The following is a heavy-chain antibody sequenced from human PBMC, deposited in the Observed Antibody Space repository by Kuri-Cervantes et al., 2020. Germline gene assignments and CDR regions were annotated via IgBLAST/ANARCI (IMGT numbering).Heavy chain of an antibody. J-gene: IGHJ6*02. V-gene: IGHV3-33*08. CDR1: GFTFSSYS. CDR2: IWYDGSNK. CDR3: ARDYYGMDV. Sequence: GESLKISCAASGFTFSSYSMNWVRQAPGKGLEWVAVIWYDGSNKYYADSVKGRFTISRDNSKNTLYLQMNSLRAEDTAVYYCARDYYGMDVWGQGTTVTVSS.